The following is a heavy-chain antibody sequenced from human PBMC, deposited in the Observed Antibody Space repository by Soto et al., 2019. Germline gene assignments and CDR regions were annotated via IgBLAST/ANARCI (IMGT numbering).Heavy chain of an antibody. Sequence: QVQLQESGPGLVQPSETLSLTCTVSGGSITGYYWSWIRQPPGKGPEWIGNIHYSGSTNYNPSLKSRVTXXVXTXTNQFSLRLSSVTAAETAVYYCARHSSYSNPLRFDPWGQGTLVTVSS. V-gene: IGHV4-59*08. CDR3: ARHSSYSNPLRFDP. D-gene: IGHD4-4*01. CDR2: IHYSGST. J-gene: IGHJ5*02. CDR1: GGSITGYY.